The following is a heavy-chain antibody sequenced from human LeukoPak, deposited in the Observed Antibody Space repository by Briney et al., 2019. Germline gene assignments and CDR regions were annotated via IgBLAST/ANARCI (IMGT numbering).Heavy chain of an antibody. D-gene: IGHD1-26*01. CDR3: ARLSPIVGATYYFDY. J-gene: IGHJ4*02. Sequence: SETLSLTCTVSGGSISSSSYYWGWIRQPPGKGLEWIGSIYYSGSTYYNPSLKSRVTISVDTSKNQFSLKLSSVTAADTAVYYCARLSPIVGATYYFDYWGQGTLVTVSS. V-gene: IGHV4-39*01. CDR2: IYYSGST. CDR1: GGSISSSSYY.